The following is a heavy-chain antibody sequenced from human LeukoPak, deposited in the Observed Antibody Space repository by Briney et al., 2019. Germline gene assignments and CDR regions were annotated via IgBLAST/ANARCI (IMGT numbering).Heavy chain of an antibody. J-gene: IGHJ4*02. Sequence: PGGSLRLSCAASGFTFSSYSMNWVRQAPGKGLEWVSSISSSSSYIYYADSVKGRFTISRDNAKNSLYLQMNSLRAEDTAVYYCARDLVPSGWYDYWGQGALVTVSS. CDR2: ISSSSSYI. V-gene: IGHV3-21*01. CDR1: GFTFSSYS. D-gene: IGHD6-19*01. CDR3: ARDLVPSGWYDY.